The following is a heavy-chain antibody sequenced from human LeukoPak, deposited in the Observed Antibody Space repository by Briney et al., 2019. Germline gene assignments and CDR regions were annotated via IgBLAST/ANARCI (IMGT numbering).Heavy chain of an antibody. V-gene: IGHV4-59*08. CDR1: GGSISSYY. Sequence: SETLSLTCTVSGGSISSYYWSWIRQPPGKGLEWIGYIYYSGSTNYNPSLKSRVTISVDTSKNQFSLKLSSVTAADTAVYYCARAPGYCSGGSCYRDYYGTDVWGQGTTVTVSS. J-gene: IGHJ6*02. D-gene: IGHD2-15*01. CDR2: IYYSGST. CDR3: ARAPGYCSGGSCYRDYYGTDV.